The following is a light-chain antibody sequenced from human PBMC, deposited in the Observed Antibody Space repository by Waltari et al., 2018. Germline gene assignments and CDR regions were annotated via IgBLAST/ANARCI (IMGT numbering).Light chain of an antibody. Sequence: QSALTQPASVSGSHGQSITVSCTGTSSDVGSYNLVSWYQQHPGKAPKLMIYEGSKRPSGVSNRFSGSKSGNTASLTISWLQAEDEADYYWCSYAGRSNLLFGGGTKVTGL. CDR2: EGS. J-gene: IGLJ2*01. CDR1: SSDVGSYNL. V-gene: IGLV2-23*01. CDR3: CSYAGRSNLL.